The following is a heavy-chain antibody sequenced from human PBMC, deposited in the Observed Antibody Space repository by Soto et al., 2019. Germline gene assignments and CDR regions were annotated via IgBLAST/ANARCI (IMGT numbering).Heavy chain of an antibody. CDR1: GFTFSSYG. V-gene: IGHV3-30*18. CDR3: AKPLDPYYFDY. D-gene: IGHD3-9*01. J-gene: IGHJ4*02. CDR2: ISYDGSNK. Sequence: QVQLVESGGGVVQPGRSLRLSCAASGFTFSSYGMHWVRQAPGKGLEWVAVISYDGSNKYYADSVKGRFTISRDNSKNTLYLQMNSLRAEVTAVYYCAKPLDPYYFDYWGQGTLLTVST.